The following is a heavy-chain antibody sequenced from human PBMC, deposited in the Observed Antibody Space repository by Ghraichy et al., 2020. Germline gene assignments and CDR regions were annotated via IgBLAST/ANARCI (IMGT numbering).Heavy chain of an antibody. J-gene: IGHJ4*02. Sequence: IGYIYYSGNTNSNPSLKSRVTISVDTSKNQFSLKLNSVTTSYTALYYCAGPWPRLLNYWGQGTLVTVSS. D-gene: IGHD4/OR15-4a*01. V-gene: IGHV4-59*01. CDR2: IYYSGNT. CDR3: AGPWPRLLNY.